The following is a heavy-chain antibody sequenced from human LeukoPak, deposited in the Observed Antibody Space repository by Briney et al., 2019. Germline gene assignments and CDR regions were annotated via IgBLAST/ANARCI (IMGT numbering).Heavy chain of an antibody. Sequence: GASVKVSCKVSGYTLTELSMHWVRQAPGKGLEWMGGFDPEDGETIYAQKFQGRVTMTEDTSTDTAYMELSSLRSEDTAVYYCATDLYGGNSFDYWGQGTLVTASS. V-gene: IGHV1-24*01. CDR2: FDPEDGET. J-gene: IGHJ4*02. D-gene: IGHD4-23*01. CDR3: ATDLYGGNSFDY. CDR1: GYTLTELS.